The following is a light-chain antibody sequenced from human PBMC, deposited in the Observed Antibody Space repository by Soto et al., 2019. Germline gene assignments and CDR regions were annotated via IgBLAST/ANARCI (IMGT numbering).Light chain of an antibody. J-gene: IGKJ1*01. V-gene: IGKV2-30*01. CDR1: QSLVYSDGDTY. Sequence: DVVMTQSPLSLPVTLGQPASISCMSAQSLVYSDGDTYLSWFQQRPGQSPRRLIYKVSNRDSGVQDRFSGSGSGTDFTLKISRVEAEYVGVYYCMQGTHWPWTFGQGTKVEVK. CDR2: KVS. CDR3: MQGTHWPWT.